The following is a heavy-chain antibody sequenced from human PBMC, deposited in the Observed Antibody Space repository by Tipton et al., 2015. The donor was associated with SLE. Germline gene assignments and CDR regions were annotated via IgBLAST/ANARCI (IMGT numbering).Heavy chain of an antibody. Sequence: LRLSCTVSGGSISSSSYYWGWIHQPPGKGLAWIGSIYYSGSTYYNPSLKSRVTISVDTSKNQFSLKLSSVTAADTAVYYCAIHRRRDAFDIWGQGTMVTVSS. CDR1: GGSISSSSYY. CDR2: IYYSGST. J-gene: IGHJ3*02. V-gene: IGHV4-39*07. CDR3: AIHRRRDAFDI.